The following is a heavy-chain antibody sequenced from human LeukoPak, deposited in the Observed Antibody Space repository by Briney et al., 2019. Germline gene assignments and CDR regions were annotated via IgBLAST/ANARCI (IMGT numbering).Heavy chain of an antibody. CDR2: IKQDGSEK. J-gene: IGHJ4*02. V-gene: IGHV3-7*01. Sequence: GGSLRLSCAASGFTFSNYWMSWVRQAPGKGLEWVANIKQDGSEKYYLDSVKGRFTISRDNTKNSLYLQMNSLRAEDTAVYYCARRGWDYYDSSGYYSEDSDYWGQGTLVTVSS. CDR3: ARRGWDYYDSSGYYSEDSDY. D-gene: IGHD3-22*01. CDR1: GFTFSNYW.